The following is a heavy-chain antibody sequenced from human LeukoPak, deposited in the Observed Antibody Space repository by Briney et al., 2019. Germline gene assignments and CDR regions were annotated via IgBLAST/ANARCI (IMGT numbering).Heavy chain of an antibody. CDR3: ARGVATMRD. Sequence: PSETLSLTCTVSGGSISSSSYYWGWIRQPPGKGLEWIGSIYYSGSTYYNPSLKSRVTISVDTSKNQFSLKLSSVTAADTAVYYCARGVATMRDWGQGTLVTVSS. V-gene: IGHV4-39*01. D-gene: IGHD5-12*01. CDR2: IYYSGST. CDR1: GGSISSSSYY. J-gene: IGHJ4*02.